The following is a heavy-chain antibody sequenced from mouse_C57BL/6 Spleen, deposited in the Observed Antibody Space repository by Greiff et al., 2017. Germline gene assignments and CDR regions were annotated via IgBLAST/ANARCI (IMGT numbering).Heavy chain of an antibody. Sequence: QVQLQQSVAELVRPGASVTLSCKASGYTFTDYEMHWVKQTPVHGLEWIGAIDPETGGTAYSQKFKGKAILTADKSSSTAYMELRSLTSEDSAVYYCTRNGYYTWFAYWGQGTLVTVSA. CDR1: GYTFTDYE. J-gene: IGHJ3*01. D-gene: IGHD2-3*01. CDR3: TRNGYYTWFAY. CDR2: IDPETGGT. V-gene: IGHV1-15*01.